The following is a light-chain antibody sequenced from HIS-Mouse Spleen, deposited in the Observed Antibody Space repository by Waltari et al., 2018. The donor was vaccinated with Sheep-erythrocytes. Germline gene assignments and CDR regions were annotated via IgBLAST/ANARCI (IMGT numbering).Light chain of an antibody. CDR2: EGS. Sequence: QSALNQPPSASGSPGQSVTISCTGTSSDVGGYNYVSWYQQHPGKAPKLMIYEGSKRPSGVSNRFSGSKSGNTASLTISGLQAEDETDYYCCSYAGSGTWVFGGGTKLTVL. V-gene: IGLV2-23*01. J-gene: IGLJ3*02. CDR3: CSYAGSGTWV. CDR1: SSDVGGYNY.